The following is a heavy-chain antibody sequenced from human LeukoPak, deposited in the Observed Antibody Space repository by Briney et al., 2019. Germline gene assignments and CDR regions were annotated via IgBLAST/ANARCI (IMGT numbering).Heavy chain of an antibody. V-gene: IGHV4-30-4*08. CDR2: IYYSGST. CDR1: GGSISSGDYY. D-gene: IGHD1-14*01. Sequence: NPSETLSLTCTVSGGSISSGDYYWSWIRQPPGKGLEWIGYIYYSGSTYYNPSLKSRVTISVDTSKNQFSLKLSSVTAADTAVYYCARDPEGGYPGGIDYWGQGTLVTVSS. J-gene: IGHJ4*02. CDR3: ARDPEGGYPGGIDY.